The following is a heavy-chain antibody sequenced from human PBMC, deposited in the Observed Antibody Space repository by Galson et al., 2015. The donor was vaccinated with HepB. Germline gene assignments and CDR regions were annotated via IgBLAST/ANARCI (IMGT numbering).Heavy chain of an antibody. CDR3: ARDRSAYNWFDP. CDR2: IYYSGST. V-gene: IGHV4-59*01. Sequence: LSLTCTVSGGSISSYYWSWIRQPPGKGLEWIGYIYYSGSTNYNPSLKSRVTISVDTSKNQFSLKLSSVTAADTAVYYCARDRSAYNWFDPWGQGTLVTVSS. CDR1: GGSISSYY. J-gene: IGHJ5*02.